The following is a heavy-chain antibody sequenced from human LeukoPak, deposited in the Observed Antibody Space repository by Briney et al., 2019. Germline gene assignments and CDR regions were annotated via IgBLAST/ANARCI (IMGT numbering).Heavy chain of an antibody. Sequence: PGGSLRLSCAASGFTLSSYEMNWVRQAPGKGLEWVSSISSSSSYIYYADSVKGRFTISRDNAKNSLYLQMNSLRAEDTAVYYCARDRRQNCGGDCYPDYWGQGTLVTVSS. CDR2: ISSSSSYI. CDR3: ARDRRQNCGGDCYPDY. J-gene: IGHJ4*02. D-gene: IGHD2-21*02. V-gene: IGHV3-21*01. CDR1: GFTLSSYE.